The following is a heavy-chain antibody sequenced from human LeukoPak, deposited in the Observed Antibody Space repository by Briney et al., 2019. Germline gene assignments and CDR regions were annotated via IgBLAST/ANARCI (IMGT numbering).Heavy chain of an antibody. CDR2: INPNSGGT. J-gene: IGHJ4*02. V-gene: IGHV1-2*06. Sequence: ASVKVSCKASGYTFTCYYMHWVRQAPGQGLEWMGRINPNSGGTNYAQKFQGRVTMTRDTSISTAYMELSRLRSDDTAVYYCARDGIWFGELPFDYWGQGTLVTVSS. CDR1: GYTFTCYY. D-gene: IGHD3-10*01. CDR3: ARDGIWFGELPFDY.